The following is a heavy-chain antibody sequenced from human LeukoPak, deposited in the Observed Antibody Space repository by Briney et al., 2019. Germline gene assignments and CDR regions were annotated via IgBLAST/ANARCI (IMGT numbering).Heavy chain of an antibody. CDR2: IYYSGST. J-gene: IGHJ6*03. D-gene: IGHD3-10*01. CDR1: GGSISSSSYY. V-gene: IGHV4-39*01. Sequence: PSETLSLTCTVSGGSISSSSYYWGWIRQPPGKGLEWIGSIYYSGSTYYNPSLKSRVTISVDTPKNQFSLKLSSVTAADTAVYYCARQISDYYYYYIDVWGKGTTVTVSS. CDR3: ARQISDYYYYYIDV.